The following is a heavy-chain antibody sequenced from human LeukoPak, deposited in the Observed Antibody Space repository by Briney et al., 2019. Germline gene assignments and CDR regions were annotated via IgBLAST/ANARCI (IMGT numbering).Heavy chain of an antibody. Sequence: GGSLRLSCAASGFTFSDYAMSWVRQAPGKGLEWVSSISGRGGSSGGTTYYADSVKGHFTISRDISKNTVYLQMNSLTAGDTAVYYCARSNSGIYSHFDHWGQGTLVTVAS. CDR1: GFTFSDYA. D-gene: IGHD1-26*01. V-gene: IGHV3-23*01. CDR2: ISGRGGSSGGTT. J-gene: IGHJ4*02. CDR3: ARSNSGIYSHFDH.